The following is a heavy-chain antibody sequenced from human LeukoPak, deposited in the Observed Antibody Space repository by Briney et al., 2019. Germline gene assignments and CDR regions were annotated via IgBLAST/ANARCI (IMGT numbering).Heavy chain of an antibody. CDR1: GFTFDDYA. D-gene: IGHD3-22*01. J-gene: IGHJ4*02. Sequence: GGSLRLSCVASGFTFDDYAMHWVRQAPGKGLEWVSGISWNSGSIGYADSVKGRFTISRDNAKNSPYLQMNSLRAEDTALYYCAKAVDYYDSSDLFDYWGQGTLVTVSS. CDR2: ISWNSGSI. V-gene: IGHV3-9*01. CDR3: AKAVDYYDSSDLFDY.